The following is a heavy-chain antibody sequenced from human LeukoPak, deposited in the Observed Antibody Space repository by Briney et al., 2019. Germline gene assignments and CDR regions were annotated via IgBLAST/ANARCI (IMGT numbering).Heavy chain of an antibody. Sequence: PSETLSLTCTVSGGSISSSNYYWGWIRQPPGKGLEWIGSIYYSGSTYYNPSLKSRVTISVDTSKNQFSLKLSSVTAADTAVYYCARDRPGGSSLDYWGQGTLVTVSS. CDR3: ARDRPGGSSLDY. V-gene: IGHV4-39*07. CDR1: GGSISSSNYY. D-gene: IGHD6-13*01. CDR2: IYYSGST. J-gene: IGHJ4*02.